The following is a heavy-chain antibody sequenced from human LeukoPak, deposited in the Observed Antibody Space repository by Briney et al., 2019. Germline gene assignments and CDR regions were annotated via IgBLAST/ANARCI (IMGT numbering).Heavy chain of an antibody. D-gene: IGHD3-3*01. V-gene: IGHV4-61*01. J-gene: IGHJ4*02. CDR3: ASLTSGYVLFD. Sequence: KASETLSLTCTVSGYSISSGYYWGWIRQPPGKGLEWIGYIYYSGSTNYNPSLKSRVTISVDTSKNQFSLKLSSVTAADTAVYYCASLTSGYVLFDWGQGTLVTVSS. CDR1: GYSISSGYY. CDR2: IYYSGST.